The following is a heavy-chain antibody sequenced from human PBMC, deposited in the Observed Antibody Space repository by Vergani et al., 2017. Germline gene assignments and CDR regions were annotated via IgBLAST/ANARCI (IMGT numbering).Heavy chain of an antibody. CDR3: AREISGWCYVDRADWFDP. CDR2: IIPIFGTA. CDR1: GGTFSSYA. V-gene: IGHV1-69*01. D-gene: IGHD6-19*01. J-gene: IGHJ5*02. Sequence: QVQLVQSGAEVKKPGSSVKVSCKASGGTFSSYAISWVRQAPGPGLEWMGGIIPIFGTANYAQKFQGRVTITADESTSTAYIELSSLRSQDTAVYYCAREISGWCYVDRADWFDPWGQGTLVTVSS.